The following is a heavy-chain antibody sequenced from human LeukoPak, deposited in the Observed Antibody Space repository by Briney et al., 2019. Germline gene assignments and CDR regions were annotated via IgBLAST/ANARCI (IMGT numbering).Heavy chain of an antibody. CDR2: ISGSGGST. J-gene: IGHJ3*02. D-gene: IGHD5-12*01. V-gene: IGHV3-23*01. CDR1: GFTFSNYA. Sequence: GGSLRLSCAASGFTFSNYAMSWVRQAPGKGLEWVSAISGSGGSTYYADSVKGRFTISRDNSKNTLYLQMNSLRAEDTAVYYCASMIVATIRGTVTSYDAFDIWGQGTMVTVSS. CDR3: ASMIVATIRGTVTSYDAFDI.